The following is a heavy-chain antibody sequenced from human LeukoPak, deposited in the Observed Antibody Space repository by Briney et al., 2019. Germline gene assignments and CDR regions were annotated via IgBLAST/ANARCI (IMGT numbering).Heavy chain of an antibody. CDR1: GFNFRSYW. Sequence: PGGFLRLSCVTSGFNFRSYWMSWVRQAPGKGLEWVANIKQDGSEKYYVDSVKGRFTISRDNAKNSLYLQMNSLRAEDTAVYYCARDNLYYYDSSGYYRAFDYWGQGTLVTVSS. D-gene: IGHD3-22*01. CDR3: ARDNLYYYDSSGYYRAFDY. V-gene: IGHV3-7*01. CDR2: IKQDGSEK. J-gene: IGHJ4*02.